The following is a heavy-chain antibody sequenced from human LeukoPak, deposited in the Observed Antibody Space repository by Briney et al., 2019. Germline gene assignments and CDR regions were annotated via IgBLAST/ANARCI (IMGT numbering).Heavy chain of an antibody. CDR3: ARRNFGHQYFDL. J-gene: IGHJ2*01. CDR1: GGSISDSNYY. V-gene: IGHV4-39*01. CDR2: LYYTGGT. D-gene: IGHD1-7*01. Sequence: PSETLSLTCSVSGGSISDSNYYWGWIRQPPGKGLEWIGSLYYTGGTDYNPSLKSRVTISADMSKNQFSLKLTSVTVADTAMYYCARRNFGHQYFDLWGRGTLVTVSS.